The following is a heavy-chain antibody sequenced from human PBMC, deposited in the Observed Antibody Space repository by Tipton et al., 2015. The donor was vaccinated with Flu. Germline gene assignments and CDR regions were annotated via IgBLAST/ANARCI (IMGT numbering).Heavy chain of an antibody. J-gene: IGHJ4*02. CDR1: GGSISSSSYY. CDR3: ARLSYDILTGYYPHLDY. V-gene: IGHV4-39*01. CDR2: IYYSGST. Sequence: TLSLTCTVSGGSISSSSYYWGWIRQPPGKGLEWIGSIYYSGSTYYNPSLKSRVTISVDTSKNQFSLQLSSVTAADTAVYYCARLSYDILTGYYPHLDYWGQGTLVTVSS. D-gene: IGHD3-9*01.